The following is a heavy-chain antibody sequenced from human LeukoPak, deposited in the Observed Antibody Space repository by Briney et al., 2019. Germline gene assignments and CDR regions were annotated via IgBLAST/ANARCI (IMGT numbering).Heavy chain of an antibody. V-gene: IGHV1-46*04. CDR2: INHSSGIT. CDR3: ARGGSGLEY. J-gene: IGHJ4*02. CDR1: GYTFTSYY. Sequence: ASVKVSCKASGYTFTSYYMYWVRQAPGQGLEWMGIINHSSGITNSAQKLQGRVTMTRDTSTSTVYMELSSLRSDDTAVYYCARGGSGLEYWGQGTLVTVSS. D-gene: IGHD3-3*01.